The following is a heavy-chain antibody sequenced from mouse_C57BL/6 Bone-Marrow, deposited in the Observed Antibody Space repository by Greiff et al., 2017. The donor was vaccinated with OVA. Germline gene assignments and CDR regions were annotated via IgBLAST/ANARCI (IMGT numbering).Heavy chain of an antibody. Sequence: EVKLMESGPGLVKPSQSLSLTCSVTGYSITSGYYWNWIRQFPGNKLEWLGYISYDGSNNYNPSLKNRISITRDTVKNQFYLKLNSVTTEDTATYYCERDTRWLLRTYAMDYWGQGTSVTVSS. J-gene: IGHJ4*01. CDR1: GYSITSGYY. D-gene: IGHD2-3*01. V-gene: IGHV3-6*01. CDR3: ERDTRWLLRTYAMDY. CDR2: ISYDGSN.